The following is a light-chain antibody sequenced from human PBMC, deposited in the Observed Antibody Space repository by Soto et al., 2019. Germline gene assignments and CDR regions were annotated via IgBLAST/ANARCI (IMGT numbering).Light chain of an antibody. CDR1: QSISSW. CDR2: DVS. J-gene: IGKJ1*01. CDR3: QQYTNYPWT. Sequence: DIQMTQSPPTLSASVGDRVTITCRASQSISSWLAWYQQRPGKAPNLLIYDVSILESGVPSRFSGSGSGTEFTLTISSLQPDDFATYYCQQYTNYPWTFGQGTKVEIK. V-gene: IGKV1-5*01.